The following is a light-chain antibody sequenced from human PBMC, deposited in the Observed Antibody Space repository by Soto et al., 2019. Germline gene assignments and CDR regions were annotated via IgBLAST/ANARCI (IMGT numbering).Light chain of an antibody. CDR3: QQYGSSPPIT. Sequence: EGVLTQSPGTLSLSPGERATLSCRASQSVSSNYLAWYQQKPGQAPRLLIYGASTRATGIPDRFSGSGSGTDFTLTISRLEPEDFAVYYCQQYGSSPPITFGQGTRLEIK. V-gene: IGKV3-20*01. J-gene: IGKJ5*01. CDR1: QSVSSNY. CDR2: GAS.